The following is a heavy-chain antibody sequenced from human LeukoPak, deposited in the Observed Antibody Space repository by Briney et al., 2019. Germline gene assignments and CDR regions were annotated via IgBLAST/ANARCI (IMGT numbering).Heavy chain of an antibody. D-gene: IGHD3-10*01. V-gene: IGHV3-23*01. CDR2: IIGSAVNT. J-gene: IGHJ4*02. CDR1: GFTFSNYN. Sequence: GGSLRLSCAASGFTFSNYNMDWVRQAPGKGLEWVSTIIGSAVNTYYADSVKGRFTISRDDSKNTVYLQMNSLRAEDTAVYSCAKYTSGTSYRGLDQWGQGTLVTVSS. CDR3: AKYTSGTSYRGLDQ.